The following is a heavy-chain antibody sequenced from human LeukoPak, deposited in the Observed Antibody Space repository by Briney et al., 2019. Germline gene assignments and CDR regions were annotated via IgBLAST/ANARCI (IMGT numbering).Heavy chain of an antibody. D-gene: IGHD1-1*01. Sequence: PSETLSLTCAVYGGSFSGYYWSWIRQPPGKGLEWIGEINHSGGTNYNPSLKSRVTISVDTSKNQFSLKLSSVTAADTAVYYCARGSPVQLEYSRPFDYWGQGTLVTVSS. CDR3: ARGSPVQLEYSRPFDY. V-gene: IGHV4-34*01. CDR1: GGSFSGYY. CDR2: INHSGGT. J-gene: IGHJ4*02.